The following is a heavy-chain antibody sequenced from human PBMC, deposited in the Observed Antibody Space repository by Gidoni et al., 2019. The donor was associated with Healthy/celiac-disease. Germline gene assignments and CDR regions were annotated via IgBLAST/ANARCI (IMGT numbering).Heavy chain of an antibody. CDR3: ARTSGVAADCYFDL. J-gene: IGHJ2*01. CDR1: GGSISSSSYY. D-gene: IGHD6-19*01. CDR2: IYYSGST. Sequence: QLQLQESGPGRVKPSEPLSLTCTVSGGSISSSSYYWGGIRQPPGKGLEWLGSIYYSGSTYYNPSLKSRVTISVDTSKNQFSLKLSSVTAADTAVYYFARTSGVAADCYFDLWGRGTLVTVSS. V-gene: IGHV4-39*01.